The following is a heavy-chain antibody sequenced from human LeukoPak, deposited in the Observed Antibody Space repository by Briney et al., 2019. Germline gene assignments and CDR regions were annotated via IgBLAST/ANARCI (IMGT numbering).Heavy chain of an antibody. Sequence: GGSLRLSCAASEFDFSSHAMTWVRQAPGKGLEWVSAISISGSKTYYADSVKGRFTISRDNSKNTLCLQMNSLRAEDTAVYYCANEIRPNDYWGQGTQVTVSS. J-gene: IGHJ4*02. D-gene: IGHD4-17*01. CDR3: ANEIRPNDY. V-gene: IGHV3-23*01. CDR1: EFDFSSHA. CDR2: ISISGSKT.